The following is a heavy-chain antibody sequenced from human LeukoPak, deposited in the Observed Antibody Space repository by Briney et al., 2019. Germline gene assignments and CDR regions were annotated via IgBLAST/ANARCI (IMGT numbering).Heavy chain of an antibody. CDR1: GFTFSSYS. CDR3: VRDWPGDSYGADP. Sequence: GGSLRLSCAASGFTFSSYSMNWVRQAPGKGLEWVSSISSSSSYIYYADSVKGRFTISRDNAKNSLYLQVNSLRAEDTAVYYCVRDWPGDSYGADPWGQGTLVTVSS. J-gene: IGHJ5*02. V-gene: IGHV3-21*01. D-gene: IGHD5-18*01. CDR2: ISSSSSYI.